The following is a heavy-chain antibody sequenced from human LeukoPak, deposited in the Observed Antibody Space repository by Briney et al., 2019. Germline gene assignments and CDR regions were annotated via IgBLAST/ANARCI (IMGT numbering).Heavy chain of an antibody. Sequence: PGGSLRLSCAASGFTFNNCAMTWVRQAPGKGLEWVSSISSSSSYIYYADSVKGRFTISRDNAKNSLYLQMNSLRAEDTAVYYCARDLRGAAAGTLKGAFDIWGQGTMVTVSS. CDR2: ISSSSSYI. D-gene: IGHD6-13*01. J-gene: IGHJ3*02. CDR1: GFTFNNCA. CDR3: ARDLRGAAAGTLKGAFDI. V-gene: IGHV3-21*01.